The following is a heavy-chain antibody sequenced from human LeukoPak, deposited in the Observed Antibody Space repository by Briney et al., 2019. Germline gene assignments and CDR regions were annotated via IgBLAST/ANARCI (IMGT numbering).Heavy chain of an antibody. D-gene: IGHD5-12*01. J-gene: IGHJ4*02. CDR2: ISYDGSNK. Sequence: GGSLRLSCAASGFTFSSYAMHWVRQAPGKGLEWVAVISYDGSNKYYADSVKGRFTISRYNSKNTLYLQMNSLRAEDTAVYYCARDQGYSGYARGAWDYWGQGTLVTVSS. CDR1: GFTFSSYA. V-gene: IGHV3-30-3*01. CDR3: ARDQGYSGYARGAWDY.